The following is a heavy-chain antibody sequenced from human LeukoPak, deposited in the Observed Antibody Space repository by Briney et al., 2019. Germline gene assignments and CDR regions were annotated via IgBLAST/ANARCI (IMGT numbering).Heavy chain of an antibody. J-gene: IGHJ4*02. Sequence: PGGSLRPSCAASGFTFSSYAMSWVRQAPGKGLEWVSAISGSGGSTYYADSVKGRFTISRDNSKNTLYLQMNSLRAEDTAVYYCAKDFGLGYDFWSGYPTFDYWGQGTLVTVSS. CDR2: ISGSGGST. CDR3: AKDFGLGYDFWSGYPTFDY. V-gene: IGHV3-23*01. D-gene: IGHD3-3*01. CDR1: GFTFSSYA.